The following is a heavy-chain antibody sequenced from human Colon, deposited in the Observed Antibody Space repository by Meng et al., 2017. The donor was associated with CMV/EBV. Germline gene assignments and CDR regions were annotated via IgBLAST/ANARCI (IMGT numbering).Heavy chain of an antibody. V-gene: IGHV1-18*01. CDR3: ARLNGGNSGDWFDP. CDR1: GYPFTSYS. Sequence: KTSGYPFTSYSVSRVRQAPGQGLEWMGWITPYNGNTNYAQNVQGRVTMTTDTSTRTAYMELRNLRSDDTAVYYCARLNGGNSGDWFDPWGQGTLVTVSS. J-gene: IGHJ5*02. CDR2: ITPYNGNT. D-gene: IGHD4-23*01.